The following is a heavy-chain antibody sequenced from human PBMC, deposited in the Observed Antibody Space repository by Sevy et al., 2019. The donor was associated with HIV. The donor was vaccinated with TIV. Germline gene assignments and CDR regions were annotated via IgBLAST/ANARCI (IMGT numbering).Heavy chain of an antibody. V-gene: IGHV1-18*01. CDR3: ACDRDYDYLGGTVPYRDC. CDR2: ISPYKGST. CDR1: GYIFTSYG. D-gene: IGHD3-16*01. J-gene: IGHJ4*02. Sequence: ASVKVSCKATGYIFTSYGISWVRQAPGQGLEWMGWISPYKGSTKFAQKFQGRVTMTTDTSTFTAYMELRSLRYDDTAVDYCACDRDYDYLGGTVPYRDCWGQGTLVTVSS.